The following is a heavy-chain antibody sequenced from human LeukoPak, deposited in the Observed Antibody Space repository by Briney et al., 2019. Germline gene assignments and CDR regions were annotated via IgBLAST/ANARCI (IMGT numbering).Heavy chain of an antibody. CDR1: GGSISSYY. CDR3: AREGGFYRPLDY. V-gene: IGHV4-59*12. Sequence: SETLSLTCTVSGGSISSYYWTWIPQPPAKGLEWIGYIYYSGSTNYNPSLKSRLIMSVDLPENHISLKLTSVTAADTAVYYCAREGGFYRPLDYSGQGTLVTVSS. J-gene: IGHJ4*02. D-gene: IGHD3-3*01. CDR2: IYYSGST.